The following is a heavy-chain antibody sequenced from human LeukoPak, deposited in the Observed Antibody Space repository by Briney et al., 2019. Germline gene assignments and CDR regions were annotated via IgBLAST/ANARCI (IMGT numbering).Heavy chain of an antibody. CDR3: AREDFSSSHNWFDP. D-gene: IGHD6-13*01. J-gene: IGHJ5*02. CDR2: IWYDGSNK. CDR1: GFTFSSYG. Sequence: GGSLRLSCAASGFTFSSYGMHWVRQAPGKGLEWVAVIWYDGSNKYYADSVKGRFTISRDNSKNTLYLQMNSLRAEDTAVYYCAREDFSSSHNWFDPWGQGTLVTVSS. V-gene: IGHV3-33*08.